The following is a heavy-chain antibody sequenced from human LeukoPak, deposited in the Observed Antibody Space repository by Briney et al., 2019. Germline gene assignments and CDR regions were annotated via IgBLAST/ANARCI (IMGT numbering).Heavy chain of an antibody. CDR1: GFTVSSNY. D-gene: IGHD3-3*01. CDR3: ARGNIITIFGVVIYPFDF. V-gene: IGHV3-66*01. J-gene: IGHJ4*02. Sequence: GGSLRLPCAASGFTVSSNYMSWVLQAPGKGLEWVSVIYSGGSTYYADSVKCRFTISRDNSKNTLYLQMNSLRAEDTAVYYCARGNIITIFGVVIYPFDFWGQGTLVSVSS. CDR2: IYSGGST.